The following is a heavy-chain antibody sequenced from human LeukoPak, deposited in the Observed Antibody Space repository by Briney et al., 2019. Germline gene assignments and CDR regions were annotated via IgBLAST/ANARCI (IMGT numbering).Heavy chain of an antibody. CDR3: ARPTSGSYSHYYALDV. V-gene: IGHV3-23*01. CDR1: GFTFSSHD. D-gene: IGHD1-26*01. Sequence: GGSLRLSCVAPGFTFSSHDMSWVRQAPGKGLEWVSDISGSGGHTYYADSVKGRFTISRDNSKNTVYLQMNSQRAEDTAVYFCARPTSGSYSHYYALDVWGQGTTVTVSS. CDR2: ISGSGGHT. J-gene: IGHJ6*02.